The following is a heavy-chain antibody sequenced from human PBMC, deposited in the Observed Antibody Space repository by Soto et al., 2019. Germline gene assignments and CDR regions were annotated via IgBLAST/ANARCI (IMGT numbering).Heavy chain of an antibody. D-gene: IGHD6-19*01. CDR2: IWYDGSNK. J-gene: IGHJ2*01. V-gene: IGHV3-33*01. Sequence: PGGSLRLSCAASGFTFSSYGMDWVRKAPGKXLEWVAVIWYDGSNKYYADSVKGRFTISRDNSKNTLYLQMNSQGAEDTAVYYCARIPQIAVAGTRFGYFDLWGRGTLVTVSS. CDR3: ARIPQIAVAGTRFGYFDL. CDR1: GFTFSSYG.